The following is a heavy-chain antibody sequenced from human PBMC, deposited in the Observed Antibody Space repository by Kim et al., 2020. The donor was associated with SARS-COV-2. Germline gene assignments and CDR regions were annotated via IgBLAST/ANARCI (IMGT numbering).Heavy chain of an antibody. Sequence: GGSLRLSCAASGFTFSSYSMNWVRQAPGKGLEWVSSISSSSSYIYYADSVKGRFTISRDNAKNSLYLQMNSLRAEDTAVYYCARDGGYDYNGLDYWGQGTLVTVSS. V-gene: IGHV3-21*01. CDR3: ARDGGYDYNGLDY. CDR1: GFTFSSYS. CDR2: ISSSSSYI. D-gene: IGHD5-12*01. J-gene: IGHJ4*02.